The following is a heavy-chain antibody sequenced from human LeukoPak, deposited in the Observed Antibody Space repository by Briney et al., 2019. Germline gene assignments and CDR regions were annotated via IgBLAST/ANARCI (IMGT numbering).Heavy chain of an antibody. CDR1: GDSVSSNSAT. V-gene: IGHV6-1*01. Sequence: SQTLSLTCAISGDSVSSNSATWNWIRQSPSRGLEWLGRSYYRSKWKNDYAVSVKSRITFNPDTSKNQFSLQLNSVTPEDTAVYYCVRGRDTAMGSWGQGTLVTVSS. CDR2: SYYRSKWKN. CDR3: VRGRDTAMGS. D-gene: IGHD5-18*01. J-gene: IGHJ4*02.